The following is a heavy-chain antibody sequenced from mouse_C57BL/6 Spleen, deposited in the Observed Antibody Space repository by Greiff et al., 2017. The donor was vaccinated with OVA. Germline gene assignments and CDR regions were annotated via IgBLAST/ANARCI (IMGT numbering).Heavy chain of an antibody. D-gene: IGHD1-1*01. CDR3: ARDLYRYYGSSYAMDY. V-gene: IGHV5-16*01. Sequence: EVKLVESEGGLVQPGSSMKLSCTASGFTFSDYYMAWVRQVPEKGLEWVANINYDGSSTYYLDSLKSRFIISRDNAKNILYLQMSSLKSEDTATYYCARDLYRYYGSSYAMDYWGQGTSVTVSS. CDR2: INYDGSST. J-gene: IGHJ4*01. CDR1: GFTFSDYY.